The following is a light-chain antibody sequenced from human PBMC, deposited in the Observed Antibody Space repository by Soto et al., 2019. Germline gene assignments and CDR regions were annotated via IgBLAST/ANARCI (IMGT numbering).Light chain of an antibody. CDR3: CSYAGTFWV. Sequence: QSALTQTRSVSGSPGQSVTISCTGTSNDVGGYNYVSWFQQHPGKVPKLMVYDVSYRPSGVPDRFSGSKSGNTASLSISGLQADDEGDYYCCSYAGTFWVFGGGPKLTVL. CDR2: DVS. CDR1: SNDVGGYNY. V-gene: IGLV2-11*01. J-gene: IGLJ3*02.